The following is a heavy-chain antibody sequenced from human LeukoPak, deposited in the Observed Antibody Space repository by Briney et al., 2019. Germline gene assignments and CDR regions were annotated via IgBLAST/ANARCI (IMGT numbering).Heavy chain of an antibody. V-gene: IGHV4-4*02. CDR2: IYHSGST. J-gene: IGHJ4*02. CDR3: ARVYRSGGICRARNRSAFDS. Sequence: SETLSLTCAVSGGSISSSNWWSWVRQPPGKGLEWIGEIYHSGSTNYNPSLKSRVTISVDKSKNQFSLKLSSVTAADTAVYYCARVYRSGGICRARNRSAFDSWGQGTLVTVSS. CDR1: GGSISSSNW. D-gene: IGHD2-15*01.